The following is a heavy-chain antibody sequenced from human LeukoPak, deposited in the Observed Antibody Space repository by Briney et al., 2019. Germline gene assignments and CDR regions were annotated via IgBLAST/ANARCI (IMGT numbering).Heavy chain of an antibody. CDR3: ATVALLRGSSGYYYYFDY. CDR2: IIPIFGTA. D-gene: IGHD3-22*01. CDR1: GGTFSSYA. J-gene: IGHJ4*02. V-gene: IGHV1-69*05. Sequence: SVKVSCKASGGTFSSYAISWVRQAPGQGLEWMGGIIPIFGTANYTQKFQGRVTITTDESTSTAYMELSSLRSEDTAVYYYATVALLRGSSGYYYYFDYWGQGTLVTVSS.